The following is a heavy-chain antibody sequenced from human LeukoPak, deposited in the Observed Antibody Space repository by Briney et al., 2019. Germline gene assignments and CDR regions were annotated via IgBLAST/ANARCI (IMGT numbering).Heavy chain of an antibody. V-gene: IGHV3-7*01. CDR2: IKQDGSEK. CDR3: ARVRGYYYDSRGHDY. CDR1: GFTFSSYW. Sequence: PGGSLRLSCAASGFTFSSYWMSWVRRAPGKGLEWVANIKQDGSEKYYVDSVKGRFTISRDNAKNSLYLQMNSLRAEDTAVYYCARVRGYYYDSRGHDYWGQGTLVTVSS. D-gene: IGHD3-22*01. J-gene: IGHJ4*02.